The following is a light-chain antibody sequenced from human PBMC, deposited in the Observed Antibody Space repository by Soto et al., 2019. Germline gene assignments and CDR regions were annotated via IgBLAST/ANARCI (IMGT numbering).Light chain of an antibody. CDR3: QSYDSSLSGSYV. V-gene: IGLV1-40*01. CDR2: NNN. CDR1: RSNIGAGYD. J-gene: IGLJ1*01. Sequence: QSVLTQPTSVSGAPGQRVTISCTGSRSNIGAGYDVHWYQRLPGTAPKVLIYNNNNRPSGVPDRFSGSKSGTSASLAITGLQAEDEADYYCQSYDSSLSGSYVFGTGTKLTVL.